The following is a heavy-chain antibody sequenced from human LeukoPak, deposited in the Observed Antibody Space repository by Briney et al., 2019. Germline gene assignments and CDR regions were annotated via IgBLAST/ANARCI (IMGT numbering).Heavy chain of an antibody. J-gene: IGHJ4*02. V-gene: IGHV3-23*01. CDR3: AKERGGSYYGSTAFDY. D-gene: IGHD1-26*01. CDR1: GFTFSSYG. CDR2: ISGSGGST. Sequence: GGSLRLSCAASGFTFSSYGMSWVRQAPGKGLEWVSAISGSGGSTYYADSVKGRFTISRDNSKNTLYLQMNSLRAEDTAVYYCAKERGGSYYGSTAFDYWGQGTLVTVSS.